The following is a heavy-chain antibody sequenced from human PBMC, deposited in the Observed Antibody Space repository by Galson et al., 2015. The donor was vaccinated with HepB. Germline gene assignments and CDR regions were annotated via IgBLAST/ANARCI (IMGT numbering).Heavy chain of an antibody. CDR3: AKGPRLIADTAMVTSGY. V-gene: IGHV3-23*01. D-gene: IGHD5-18*01. J-gene: IGHJ4*02. CDR2: ISGSGGST. Sequence: SLRLSCAASGFTFSSYAMSWVRQAPGKGLEWVSAISGSGGSTYYADSVKGRFTISRDNSKNTLYLQMNSLRAEDTAVYYCAKGPRLIADTAMVTSGYWGQGTLVTVSS. CDR1: GFTFSSYA.